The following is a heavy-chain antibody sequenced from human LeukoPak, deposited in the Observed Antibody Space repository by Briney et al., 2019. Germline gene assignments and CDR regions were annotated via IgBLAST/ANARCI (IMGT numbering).Heavy chain of an antibody. D-gene: IGHD5-18*01. CDR1: GFTFSTYT. Sequence: GGSLSLSCAASGFTFSTYTMNWVRQAPGKGLEWVSSISYNSGSIFDADSVKGRFTISRDNAKNSLYLQMNSLRAEDTAVYYCARGDTAVTRHFDYWGQGTLVTVSS. J-gene: IGHJ4*02. CDR3: ARGDTAVTRHFDY. CDR2: ISYNSGSI. V-gene: IGHV3-21*01.